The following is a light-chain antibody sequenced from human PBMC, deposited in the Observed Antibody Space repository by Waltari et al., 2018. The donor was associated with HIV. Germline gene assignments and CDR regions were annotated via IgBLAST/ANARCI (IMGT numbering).Light chain of an antibody. CDR1: AMPKKY. Sequence: SYELTQPPSVSVSPGQTARITCSGDAMPKKYAYWYQQKSGKAPVLVIYEDSKRPSGIPDILSGSRSGTMATLTISGAQVEDEGDYHCYSTDSSGFGVFGGGTKLTVL. V-gene: IGLV3-10*01. J-gene: IGLJ2*01. CDR2: EDS. CDR3: YSTDSSGFGV.